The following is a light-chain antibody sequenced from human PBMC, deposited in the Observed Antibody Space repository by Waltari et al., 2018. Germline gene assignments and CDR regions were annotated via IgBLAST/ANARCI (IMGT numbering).Light chain of an antibody. V-gene: IGLV2-14*01. J-gene: IGLJ2*01. CDR1: SSDVGGYNY. CDR2: DVS. CDR3: SSYTSSSTHVV. Sequence: QSALTQPASVSGSPGQSITISCTGTSSDVGGYNYVSWYQQHPGKAPKLMIYDVSKRPSGVANRFSGSKSGNTASLTISGRQAEDEADYYGSSYTSSSTHVVFGGGTKLTVL.